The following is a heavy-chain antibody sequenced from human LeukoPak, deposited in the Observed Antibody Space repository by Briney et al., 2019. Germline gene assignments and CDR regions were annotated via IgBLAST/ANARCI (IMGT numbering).Heavy chain of an antibody. CDR2: ISAYNGKT. D-gene: IGHD2-2*01. Sequence: GASVKVSCKASAYTFSTSGMSWVRQAPGQGLEWMGWISAYNGKTNYAQKLQGRVTMTTDTSTTTAYMELRSLRTDDTAVYYCARRVDVGYYGMDVWGQGTTVIVSS. CDR1: AYTFSTSG. CDR3: ARRVDVGYYGMDV. V-gene: IGHV1-18*01. J-gene: IGHJ6*01.